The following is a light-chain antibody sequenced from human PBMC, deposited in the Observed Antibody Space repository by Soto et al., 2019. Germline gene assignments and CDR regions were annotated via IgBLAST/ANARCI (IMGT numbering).Light chain of an antibody. V-gene: IGKV1-5*01. CDR1: QTISGW. CDR3: QQYKSYLYT. Sequence: DIQMTQSPSTLSASVGDTVTITCRASQTISGWLAWYQQRPGKAPNLLIFDASTLESGVPSRFSGSGSGTTFTLTISSLQSDDVATYYCQQYKSYLYTFGQGTKVDIK. CDR2: DAS. J-gene: IGKJ2*01.